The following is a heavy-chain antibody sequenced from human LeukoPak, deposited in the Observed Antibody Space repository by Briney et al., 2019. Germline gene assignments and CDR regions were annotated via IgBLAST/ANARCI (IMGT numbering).Heavy chain of an antibody. J-gene: IGHJ5*02. D-gene: IGHD3-3*01. V-gene: IGHV4-31*03. CDR3: ARDPWHHYDFPPYNWFDP. Sequence: KSSQTLSLTCTVSGGSISRDGYYWGWIRQHPGKGLEWIGHIYYSGSTYHNPSLKSRVTISVDTSANQFSLKLSSVTAADTAVYYCARDPWHHYDFPPYNWFDPWGQGTLVTVSS. CDR1: GGSISRDGYY. CDR2: IYYSGST.